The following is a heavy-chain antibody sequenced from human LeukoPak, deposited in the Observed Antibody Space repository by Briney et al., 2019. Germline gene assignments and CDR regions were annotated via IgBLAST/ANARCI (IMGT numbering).Heavy chain of an antibody. D-gene: IGHD5-12*01. CDR3: ARRVESGPPNWFDP. V-gene: IGHV4-59*08. J-gene: IGHJ5*02. CDR2: VYYSGDT. Sequence: SETLSLTCTVSGGSISGYYWSWIRQPPGKGLEWIGYVYYSGDTNYNPSLKSRVTISVDTSKNQFSLKLSSVTAADTAVYYCARRVESGPPNWFDPWGQGTLVTVSS. CDR1: GGSISGYY.